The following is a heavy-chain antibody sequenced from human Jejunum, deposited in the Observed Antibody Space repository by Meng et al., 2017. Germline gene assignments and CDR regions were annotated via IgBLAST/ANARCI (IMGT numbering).Heavy chain of an antibody. CDR1: GDSVTSNTAA. V-gene: IGHV6-1*01. CDR2: TYYRSKWYN. J-gene: IGHJ4*02. D-gene: IGHD2-8*01. CDR3: TRGNHGVYVAKFEY. Sequence: QIPSLTLAISGDSVTSNTAAWNWLRQSPARGVEWLGRTYYRSKWYNDYAVSVQSRITINPDTSKNQFSLQLTSVTPEDTAVYFCTRGNHGVYVAKFEYWGQGTLVTVSS.